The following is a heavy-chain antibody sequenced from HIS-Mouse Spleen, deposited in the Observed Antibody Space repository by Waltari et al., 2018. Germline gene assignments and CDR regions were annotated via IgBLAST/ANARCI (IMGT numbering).Heavy chain of an antibody. CDR3: AREIPYSSSWYDWYFDL. V-gene: IGHV4-39*07. J-gene: IGHJ2*01. CDR1: GGSISSSSYY. D-gene: IGHD6-13*01. Sequence: QLQLQESGPGLVKPSETLSLTCTVSGGSISSSSYYWGWIRQPPGKGLEWSGSIDYSGGTYYNPTLERRVTISFDTSKNQFSLKLGSVTAADTAVYYCAREIPYSSSWYDWYFDLWGRGTLVTVSS. CDR2: IDYSGGT.